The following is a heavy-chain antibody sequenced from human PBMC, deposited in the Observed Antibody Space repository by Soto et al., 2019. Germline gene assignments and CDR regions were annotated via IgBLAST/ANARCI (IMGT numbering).Heavy chain of an antibody. V-gene: IGHV3-33*01. CDR2: IWCDGSNK. CDR3: ARGIGSGYCSSTSCYLFDY. J-gene: IGHJ4*02. D-gene: IGHD2-2*01. Sequence: PGGSLRLSCAASGFTFSSYGMHWVRQAPGKGLEWVAVIWCDGSNKYYADSVKGRFTISRDNSKNTLYLQMNSLRAEDTAVYYCARGIGSGYCSSTSCYLFDYWGQGTLVTVSS. CDR1: GFTFSSYG.